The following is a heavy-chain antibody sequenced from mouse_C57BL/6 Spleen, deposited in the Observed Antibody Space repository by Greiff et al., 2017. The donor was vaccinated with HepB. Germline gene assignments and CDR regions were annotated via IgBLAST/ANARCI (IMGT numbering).Heavy chain of an antibody. Sequence: ESGPGLVKPSQSLSLTCSVTGYSITSGYYWNWIRQFPGNKLEWMGYISYDGSNNYNPSLKNRISITRDTSKNQFFLKLNSVTTEDTATYYCARGAFYSPFAYWGQGTLVTVSA. CDR3: ARGAFYSPFAY. V-gene: IGHV3-6*01. J-gene: IGHJ3*01. CDR2: ISYDGSN. D-gene: IGHD2-1*01. CDR1: GYSITSGYY.